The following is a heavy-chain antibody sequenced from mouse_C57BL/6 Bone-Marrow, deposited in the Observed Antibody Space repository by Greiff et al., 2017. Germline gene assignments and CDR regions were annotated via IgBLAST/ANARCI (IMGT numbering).Heavy chain of an antibody. D-gene: IGHD1-1*01. CDR1: GYTFTSYG. Sequence: QVQLKESGAELARPGASVKLSCKASGYTFTSYGISWVKQRTGQGLEWIGEIYPRSGNTYYNEKFKGKATLTADKSSSTAYMELRSLTSEDSAVYFCARHYYGSSYYVDYWGQGTTLTVSS. CDR3: ARHYYGSSYYVDY. CDR2: IYPRSGNT. V-gene: IGHV1-81*01. J-gene: IGHJ2*01.